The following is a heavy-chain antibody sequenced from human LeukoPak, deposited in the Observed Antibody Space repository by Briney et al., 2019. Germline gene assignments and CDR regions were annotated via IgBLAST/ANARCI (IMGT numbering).Heavy chain of an antibody. Sequence: PGESLKISCKGSGYSFTSYWVAWVLQMPGKGLEWMGIIYPGDSDTRYSPSFQGQVTISADKSINTAYLQWSSLKASDTAIYYCARRGEAMDPFDYWGQGTLVTVSS. CDR2: IYPGDSDT. CDR1: GYSFTSYW. J-gene: IGHJ4*02. V-gene: IGHV5-51*01. CDR3: ARRGEAMDPFDY. D-gene: IGHD5-18*01.